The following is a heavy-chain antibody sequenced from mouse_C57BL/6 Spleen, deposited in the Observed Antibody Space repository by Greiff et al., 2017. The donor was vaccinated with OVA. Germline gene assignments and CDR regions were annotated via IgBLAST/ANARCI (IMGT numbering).Heavy chain of an antibody. J-gene: IGHJ3*01. CDR3: ARAYYDYDGFAY. CDR2: IRSASSTI. Sequence: EVKVVESGGGLVKPGGSLKLSCAASGFTFSDYGMPWVRQAPEKGLEWVAYIRSASSTIYYADTVKGRFTISRDNAKNTLFLQMTSLRSEDTAMYYCARAYYDYDGFAYWGQGTLVTVSA. CDR1: GFTFSDYG. D-gene: IGHD2-4*01. V-gene: IGHV5-17*01.